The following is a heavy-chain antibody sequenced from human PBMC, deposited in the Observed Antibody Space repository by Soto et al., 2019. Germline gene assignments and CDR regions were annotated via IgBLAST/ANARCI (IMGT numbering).Heavy chain of an antibody. V-gene: IGHV1-8*01. CDR2: MQPSSGRT. CDR3: ARGVTAGVDY. D-gene: IGHD1-26*01. Sequence: ASVKVSCKASGYSFTSLDINWVRQTTGQGLEWMGWMQPSSGRTGYAQKFQGRVTMTRDTSINTAYMELSSLTSDDTAFYYCARGVTAGVDYWGQGTMVTVSS. J-gene: IGHJ4*02. CDR1: GYSFTSLD.